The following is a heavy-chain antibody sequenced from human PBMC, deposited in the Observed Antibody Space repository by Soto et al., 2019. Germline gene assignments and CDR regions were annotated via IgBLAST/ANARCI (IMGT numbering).Heavy chain of an antibody. D-gene: IGHD1-26*01. CDR1: GGSISSSNW. CDR3: VRGGSGELPNWFDP. J-gene: IGHJ5*02. CDR2: IYHSGST. Sequence: SETLSLTCAVSGGSISSSNWWSWVRQPPGKGLEWIGEIYHSGSTNYNPSLKSRVTISVGKSKNQFSLKLSSVTAADTAVYYCVRGGSGELPNWFDPWGQGTLVTVSS. V-gene: IGHV4-4*02.